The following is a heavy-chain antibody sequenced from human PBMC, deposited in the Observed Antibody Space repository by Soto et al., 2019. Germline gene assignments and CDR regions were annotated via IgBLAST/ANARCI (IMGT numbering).Heavy chain of an antibody. D-gene: IGHD2-2*01. CDR3: AGGWYGCSSRGCDYYFDY. CDR1: GGSISSGDYY. J-gene: IGHJ4*02. Sequence: SETLSLTCTVSGGSISSGDYYWSWIRQPPGKGLEWIGYIYYSGSTYYNPSLKSRVTISVDTSKNQFSLKLSSVTAADTAVYYCAGGWYGCSSRGCDYYFDYWGQGTLVTVSS. V-gene: IGHV4-30-4*01. CDR2: IYYSGST.